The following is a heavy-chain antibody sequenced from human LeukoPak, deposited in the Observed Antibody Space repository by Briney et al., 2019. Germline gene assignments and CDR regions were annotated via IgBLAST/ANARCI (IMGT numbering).Heavy chain of an antibody. CDR1: GFTFSSYS. CDR3: ARAATVAGITS. D-gene: IGHD6-19*01. V-gene: IGHV3-21*01. CDR2: ISSSSSYI. J-gene: IGHJ5*02. Sequence: GGSLRLSCAASGFTFSSYSMNWVRQAPGKGLEWVSSISSSSSYIYYADSVKGRFTISRDNAKISLYLQMNSLRAEDTAVYYCARAATVAGITSWGQGTLVTVSS.